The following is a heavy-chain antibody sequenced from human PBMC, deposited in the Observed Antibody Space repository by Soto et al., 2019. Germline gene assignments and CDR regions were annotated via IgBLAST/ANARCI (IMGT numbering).Heavy chain of an antibody. CDR3: ARDLSVGRGAFDI. J-gene: IGHJ3*02. D-gene: IGHD1-26*01. CDR1: GFTVSSNY. CDR2: IYSGGST. V-gene: IGHV3-53*01. Sequence: GGSLRLSCAASGFTVSSNYMSWVRQAPGKGLEWASVIYSGGSTYYADSVKGRFTISRDNSKNTLYLQMNSLRAEDTAVYYCARDLSVGRGAFDIWGQGTMVTVSS.